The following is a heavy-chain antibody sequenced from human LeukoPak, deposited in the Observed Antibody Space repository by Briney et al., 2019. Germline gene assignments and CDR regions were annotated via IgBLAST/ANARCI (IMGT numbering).Heavy chain of an antibody. J-gene: IGHJ4*02. Sequence: GGSLRLSCAASGFTFSSYSMNWVRQAPGKGLEWVSSISSSSSYIYYADSVKGRFTISRDNAKNSLYLKMNSLRAEDTAVYYCARDPIDGYNLIGVDYWGQGTLVTVSS. D-gene: IGHD5-24*01. CDR1: GFTFSSYS. V-gene: IGHV3-21*01. CDR2: ISSSSSYI. CDR3: ARDPIDGYNLIGVDY.